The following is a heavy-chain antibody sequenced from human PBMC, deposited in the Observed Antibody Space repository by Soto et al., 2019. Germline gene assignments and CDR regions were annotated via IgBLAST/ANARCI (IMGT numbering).Heavy chain of an antibody. Sequence: ASVKVSCKASGYTFTSYYMHWVRQAPGQGLEWMGIINPSGGSTSYAQKFQGRVTMTRDTSTSTVYMELSSLRSEDTAVYYCAREGADLNYYDSSGYYYFDYWGQGTLVTVSS. CDR1: GYTFTSYY. J-gene: IGHJ4*02. CDR2: INPSGGST. D-gene: IGHD3-22*01. CDR3: AREGADLNYYDSSGYYYFDY. V-gene: IGHV1-46*01.